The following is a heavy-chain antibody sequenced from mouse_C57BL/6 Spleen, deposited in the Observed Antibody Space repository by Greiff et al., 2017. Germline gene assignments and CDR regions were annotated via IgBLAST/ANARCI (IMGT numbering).Heavy chain of an antibody. J-gene: IGHJ2*01. CDR2: IHPNSGST. CDR1: GYTFTSYW. V-gene: IGHV1-64*01. CDR3: TRLDYYFDY. Sequence: VQLQQSGAELVKPGASVKLSCKASGYTFTSYWMNWVKQRPGQGLEWIGMIHPNSGSTNYNEKFKSKATLTVDKSSSTAYMQLSSLTAEDSAVYYSTRLDYYFDYWGQGTTLTVSS.